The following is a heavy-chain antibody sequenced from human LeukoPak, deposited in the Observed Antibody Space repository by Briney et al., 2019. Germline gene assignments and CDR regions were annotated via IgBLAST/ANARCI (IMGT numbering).Heavy chain of an antibody. V-gene: IGHV4-34*01. CDR1: GGSFSGYY. J-gene: IGHJ3*02. CDR2: INHSGST. D-gene: IGHD3-22*01. Sequence: PSETLSLTCAVYGGSFSGYYWSWIRQPPGKGLEWIGEINHSGSTNYNPSLKSRVTISVDTSKNQFSLKLSSVTAADTAVYYCARGVLFAPLLLNIRDAFDIWGQGTMVTASS. CDR3: ARGVLFAPLLLNIRDAFDI.